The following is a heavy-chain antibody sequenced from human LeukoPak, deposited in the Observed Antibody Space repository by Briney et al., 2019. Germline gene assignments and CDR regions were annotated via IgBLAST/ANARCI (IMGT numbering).Heavy chain of an antibody. J-gene: IGHJ4*02. CDR2: IYYSGST. Sequence: SETLSLTCTVSGGSISSSTYYWGWIRQPPGKGLEWIGSIYYSGSTYYNPSLKSRVTISVDTSKNRFSLKLSSVTAADTAVYYCARYYYGSGSYYFFDYWGQGTLVTVSS. CDR1: GGSISSSTYY. D-gene: IGHD3-10*01. CDR3: ARYYYGSGSYYFFDY. V-gene: IGHV4-39*01.